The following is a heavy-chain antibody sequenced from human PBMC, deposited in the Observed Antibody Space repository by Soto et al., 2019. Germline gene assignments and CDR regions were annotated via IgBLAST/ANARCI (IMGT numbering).Heavy chain of an antibody. J-gene: IGHJ6*02. CDR1: GFTFSSYW. V-gene: IGHV3-7*01. CDR3: ARGGGLMTMIVVVHDYYGMDV. Sequence: EVQLVESGGGLVQPGGSLRLSCAASGFTFSSYWMSWVRQAPGKGLEWVANIKQDGSEKYYVDSVKGRFTISRVNDKNSLYLQMNSLRAEDTAVYYCARGGGLMTMIVVVHDYYGMDVWGQGTTVTVSS. CDR2: IKQDGSEK. D-gene: IGHD3-22*01.